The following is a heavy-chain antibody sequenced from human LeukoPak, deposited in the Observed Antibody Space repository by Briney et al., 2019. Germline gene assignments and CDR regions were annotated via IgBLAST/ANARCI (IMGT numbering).Heavy chain of an antibody. D-gene: IGHD3-16*02. CDR1: GGTFSSYA. V-gene: IGHV1-69*05. J-gene: IGHJ4*02. CDR2: IIPIFGTA. CDR3: ARDHITFGGVIMRPTGTPFHY. Sequence: SVKVSCKASGGTFSSYAISLVRQAPGQGLEWRGGIIPIFGTANHAQKFQCRVTMTRDTSTPTAYRVLSSLRSEDTPVYYCARDHITFGGVIMRPTGTPFHYWGQGTLVTVSS.